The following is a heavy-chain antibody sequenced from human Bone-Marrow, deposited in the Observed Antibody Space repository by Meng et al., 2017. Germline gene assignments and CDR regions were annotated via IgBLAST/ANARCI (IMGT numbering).Heavy chain of an antibody. Sequence: GGSLRLSCTGSGYSFTSYWIGWVRQMPGKGLEWMGIIYPGDSDTRYSPSFQGQVTISADKSISTAYLQWSSLKASDTAMYYCASHSSSEYYYYYGMDVWGQGTTVTVSS. CDR2: IYPGDSDT. J-gene: IGHJ6*02. D-gene: IGHD6-13*01. CDR1: GYSFTSYW. V-gene: IGHV5-51*01. CDR3: ASHSSSEYYYYYGMDV.